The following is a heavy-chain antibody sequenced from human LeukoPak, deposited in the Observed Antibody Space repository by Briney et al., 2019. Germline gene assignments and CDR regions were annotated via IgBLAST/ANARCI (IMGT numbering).Heavy chain of an antibody. J-gene: IGHJ6*03. D-gene: IGHD1-26*01. CDR1: GGSISSYY. CDR3: ARSPTPGGSYLLGSYYCMDV. CDR2: IYTSGST. V-gene: IGHV4-4*07. Sequence: SETLSLTCTVSGGSISSYYWCWIRQPAGKGLEWIGRIYTSGSTNYNPSLKSRVTMSVDTSKNQFSLRLSSVTAADTAVYYCARSPTPGGSYLLGSYYCMDVWGKGTTVTVSS.